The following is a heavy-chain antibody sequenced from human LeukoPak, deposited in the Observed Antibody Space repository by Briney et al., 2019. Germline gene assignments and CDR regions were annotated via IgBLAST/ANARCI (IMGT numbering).Heavy chain of an antibody. CDR3: AKEGKDIVVVVAAARGNCFDP. J-gene: IGHJ5*02. D-gene: IGHD2-15*01. CDR1: GFTFSSYG. Sequence: PAGSLRLSCAASGFTFSSYGMHWVRQAPGKVLEWVAGISYDGSNNYYADSVKGRFTISRDNSKNTLYLQMNSLRAEDTGVYYCAKEGKDIVVVVAAARGNCFDPWGQGTLVTVSS. V-gene: IGHV3-30*18. CDR2: ISYDGSNN.